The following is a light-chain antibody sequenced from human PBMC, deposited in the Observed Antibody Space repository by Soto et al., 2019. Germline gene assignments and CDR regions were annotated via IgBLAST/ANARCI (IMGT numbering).Light chain of an antibody. CDR3: QQYNNWHPIT. J-gene: IGKJ5*01. CDR2: GAS. V-gene: IGKV3-15*01. CDR1: QSVSSSY. Sequence: ILMTQSPSTLSVSPGERATLSCGASQSVSSSYLAWYQQKPGHAPRLLIYGASTRATGIPARFSGSGSGTEFTLTISSLQYEDFAVYYCQQYNNWHPITFGQGTRLEIK.